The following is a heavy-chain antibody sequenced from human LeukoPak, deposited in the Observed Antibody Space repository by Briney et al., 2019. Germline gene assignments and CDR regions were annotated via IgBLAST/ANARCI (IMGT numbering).Heavy chain of an antibody. J-gene: IGHJ4*02. V-gene: IGHV3-9*01. CDR1: GFTFYNYA. CDR2: IAWNSGNT. D-gene: IGHD3-10*01. Sequence: GGSLRLSCAASGFTFYNYAMHWVRHAPGKGLEWVSGIAWNSGNTGFADSVKGRFTISRDNAESSLSLQMNSLTPEDTAFYFCAKDMNSYGSGSSYNPWGPFDSWGQGTLVTVSS. CDR3: AKDMNSYGSGSSYNPWGPFDS.